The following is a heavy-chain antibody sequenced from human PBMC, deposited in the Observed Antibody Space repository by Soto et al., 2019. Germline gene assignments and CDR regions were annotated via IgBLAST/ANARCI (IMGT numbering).Heavy chain of an antibody. V-gene: IGHV3-48*01. Sequence: GGSLRLSCAASGFTFSSYSMNWVRQAPGKGLEWVSYISSSSSTIYYADSVKGRFTISRDNAKNSLYLQMNSLRAEDTAVYYWARERSSTSCYRFCGMDVWGQGTTVTVSS. J-gene: IGHJ6*02. D-gene: IGHD2-2*02. CDR3: ARERSSTSCYRFCGMDV. CDR1: GFTFSSYS. CDR2: ISSSSSTI.